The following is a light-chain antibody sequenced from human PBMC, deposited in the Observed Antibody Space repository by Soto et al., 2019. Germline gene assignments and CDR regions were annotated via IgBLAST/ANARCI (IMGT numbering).Light chain of an antibody. J-gene: IGKJ5*01. V-gene: IGKV1D-16*01. CDR1: QDIGSH. CDR3: QQFRSFPIT. Sequence: DIQMTQSPSSLSASVGDRVTITWRASQDIGSHLAWYQQKPEKAPKSLIYFASTLQSGVPSRFSASGSGPDFTLTISSLQPEDFATYYCQQFRSFPITFGQGTRLEIK. CDR2: FAS.